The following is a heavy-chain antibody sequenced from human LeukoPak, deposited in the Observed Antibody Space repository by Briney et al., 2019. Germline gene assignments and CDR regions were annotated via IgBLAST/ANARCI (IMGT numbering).Heavy chain of an antibody. CDR3: ARDFYYDFWSGYYTG. J-gene: IGHJ4*02. CDR2: ISSSSSYI. V-gene: IGHV3-21*01. Sequence: GGSLRLSCVASAFTFNNYWMHWVRQAPGKGLVWVSSISSSSSYIYYADSVKGRFTISRDNAKNSLYLQMNSLRAEDTAVYYCARDFYYDFWSGYYTGWGQGTLVTVSS. CDR1: AFTFNNYW. D-gene: IGHD3-3*01.